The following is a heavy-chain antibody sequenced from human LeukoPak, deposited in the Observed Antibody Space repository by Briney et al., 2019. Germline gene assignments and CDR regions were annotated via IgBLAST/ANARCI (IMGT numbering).Heavy chain of an antibody. Sequence: GASVKVSCKASGGTFSSYAISWVRQAPGQGLEWMGGIIPIFGTANYAQKFQGRVTITADESTSTAYMELRSLRSDDTAVYYCARHTLYGSGSYYVYYFDYWGQGTLVTVSS. CDR3: ARHTLYGSGSYYVYYFDY. D-gene: IGHD3-10*01. CDR1: GGTFSSYA. V-gene: IGHV1-69*13. J-gene: IGHJ4*02. CDR2: IIPIFGTA.